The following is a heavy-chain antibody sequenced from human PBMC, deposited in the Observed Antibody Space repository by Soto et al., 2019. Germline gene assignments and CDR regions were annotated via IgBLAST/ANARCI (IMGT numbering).Heavy chain of an antibody. CDR3: ARFSPPRKSYDSNPGWFDP. CDR1: GGSISNYY. D-gene: IGHD3-22*01. J-gene: IGHJ5*02. V-gene: IGHV4-59*01. Sequence: PSETLSLTCTVSGGSISNYYWSWIRQSPGKGLEWIGYVSSTGSTNYNPSLKSRVILSLDTSTSEVSLSLTSVTAADAAVYFCARFSPPRKSYDSNPGWFDPWGQGIMVTVSS. CDR2: VSSTGST.